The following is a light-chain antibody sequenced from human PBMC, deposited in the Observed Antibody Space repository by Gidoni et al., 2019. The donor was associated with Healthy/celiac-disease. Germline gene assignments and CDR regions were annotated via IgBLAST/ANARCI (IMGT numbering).Light chain of an antibody. CDR3: QVWDSSSDHVV. CDR1: NIGSKS. Sequence: SYVLTQPSSVLVAPGKTARITCGGNNIGSKSVHWYQQKPGQAPVLVVYDGSDRPSGIPERFAGSNSGNTATLTISRVEAGDEADYYCQVWDSSSDHVVFGGGTKLTVL. CDR2: DGS. V-gene: IGLV3-21*03. J-gene: IGLJ2*01.